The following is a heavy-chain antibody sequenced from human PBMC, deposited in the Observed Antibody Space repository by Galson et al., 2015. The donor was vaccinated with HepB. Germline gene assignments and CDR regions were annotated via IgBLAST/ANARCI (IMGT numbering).Heavy chain of an antibody. Sequence: ALRLSRAASGFTFSDYYMTWIRQAPGTGLEWISYINRSGNSTFYADSVKCRFTISRDNAMNSLYLQMNSLRAEDTAVFYCAKQNWVDSFDIWGQGTMVTVSS. CDR1: GFTFSDYY. V-gene: IGHV3-11*01. D-gene: IGHD2/OR15-2a*01. CDR3: AKQNWVDSFDI. J-gene: IGHJ3*02. CDR2: INRSGNST.